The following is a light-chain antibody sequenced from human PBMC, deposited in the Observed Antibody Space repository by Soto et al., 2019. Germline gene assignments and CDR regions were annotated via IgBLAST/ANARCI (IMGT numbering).Light chain of an antibody. CDR2: WAS. Sequence: DIVMTQSPDSLAVSLGERATINCKSSQSVLYSSNNKNYLAWYQHKPGQPPKLLIYWASTRESGVPDRFIGSGSVTDFTLTISSLQAEDVAVYYCQQHYSTPYSFGEGTKLVIK. CDR3: QQHYSTPYS. J-gene: IGKJ2*03. V-gene: IGKV4-1*01. CDR1: QSVLYSSNNKNY.